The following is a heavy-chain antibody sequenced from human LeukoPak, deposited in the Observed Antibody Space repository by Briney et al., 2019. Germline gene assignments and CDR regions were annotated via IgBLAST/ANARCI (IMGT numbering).Heavy chain of an antibody. CDR2: IYHTGTT. V-gene: IGHV4-59*01. J-gene: IGHJ4*02. Sequence: SETLSLTGAVSGDSINSYYWSWIRQPPGRGLEWIGYIYHTGTTNYNPSLKSRLTISIDTSKNQFSLRLSSVTAVDTAVYYCARAGLGSSGWHLIWYWGQGTQVTVSS. D-gene: IGHD6-19*01. CDR1: GDSINSYY. CDR3: ARAGLGSSGWHLIWY.